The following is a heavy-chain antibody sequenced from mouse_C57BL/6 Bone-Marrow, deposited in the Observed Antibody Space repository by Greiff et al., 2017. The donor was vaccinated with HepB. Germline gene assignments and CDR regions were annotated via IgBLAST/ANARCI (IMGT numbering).Heavy chain of an antibody. CDR1: GFTFSSYG. Sequence: EVKLVESGGDLVKPGGSLKLSCAASGFTFSSYGMSWVRQTPDKRLEWVATISSGGSYTYYPDSVKGRFTISRDNAKNTLYLQMCSLKSEDTAMYYCARHERGGYWGQGTTLTVSS. J-gene: IGHJ2*01. CDR3: ARHERGGY. V-gene: IGHV5-6*01. CDR2: ISSGGSYT.